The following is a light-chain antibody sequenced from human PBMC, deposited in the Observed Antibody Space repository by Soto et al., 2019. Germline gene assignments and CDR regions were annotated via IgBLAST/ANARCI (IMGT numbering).Light chain of an antibody. V-gene: IGKV3-20*01. Sequence: ESVLTQSPGTLSLSPGERATLSCRASQSVTSTYLAWYQQKPGQAPRLLIYGASSRATGIPDRFSGSGSGTDFTLTISRLEPEDFAVYYCRQYVSSPWAFGQGTKVDIK. J-gene: IGKJ1*01. CDR2: GAS. CDR3: RQYVSSPWA. CDR1: QSVTSTY.